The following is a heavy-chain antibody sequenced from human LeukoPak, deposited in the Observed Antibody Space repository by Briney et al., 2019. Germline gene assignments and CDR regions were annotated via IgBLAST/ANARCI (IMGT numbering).Heavy chain of an antibody. CDR2: IIPIFGTA. D-gene: IGHD6-6*01. CDR1: GGTFIIYA. CDR3: ARGGGELEYSSSSVWFDP. J-gene: IGHJ5*02. V-gene: IGHV1-69*05. Sequence: GASVTVSCKASGGTFIIYAISWVRQAPGQGLEWMGGIIPIFGTANYAQKFQGRVTITTDESTSTAYMELSSLRSEDTAVYYCARGGGELEYSSSSVWFDPWGQGTLVTVSS.